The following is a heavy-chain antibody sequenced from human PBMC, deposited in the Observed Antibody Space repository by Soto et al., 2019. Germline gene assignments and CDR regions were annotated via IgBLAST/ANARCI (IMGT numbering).Heavy chain of an antibody. CDR2: IYYSGTT. V-gene: IGHV4-39*01. D-gene: IGHD4-17*01. CDR1: GGSISSSYY. J-gene: IGHJ5*02. Sequence: QLQLQESGPGLVKPSETLSLTCTVSGGSISSSYYWGWMRQPPGKGLEWIGTIYYSGTTYYNPSLKSRVTISGDTSKNQFSLKVTSVTAADTAVYYCARRDGDYVRGYWFDPWGQGTLVTVSS. CDR3: ARRDGDYVRGYWFDP.